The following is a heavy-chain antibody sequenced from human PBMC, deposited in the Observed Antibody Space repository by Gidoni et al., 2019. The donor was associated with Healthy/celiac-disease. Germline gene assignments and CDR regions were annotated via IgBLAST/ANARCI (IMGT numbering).Heavy chain of an antibody. Sequence: QVQLQQWGAGLLKPSETLSLTCAVYGGSFSGYYWSWIRQPPGKGLEWIGEINHSGSTNYNPSLKSRVTISVDTSKNQFSLKLSSVTAADTAVYYCARGLFVVVPAATSCGFDPWGQGTLVTVSS. J-gene: IGHJ5*02. V-gene: IGHV4-34*01. CDR3: ARGLFVVVPAATSCGFDP. CDR1: GGSFSGYY. CDR2: INHSGST. D-gene: IGHD2-2*01.